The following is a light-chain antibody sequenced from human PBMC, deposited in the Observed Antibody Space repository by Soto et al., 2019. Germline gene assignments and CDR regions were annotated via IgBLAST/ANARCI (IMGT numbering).Light chain of an antibody. CDR2: DTS. CDR3: QQYNNWPRT. J-gene: IGKJ1*01. V-gene: IGKV3-11*01. Sequence: EVVLTQYPATLSLSPGGRATLSSRASQSISKYLAWYQQKPGQAPRLLIYDTSNRATGIPTRFSGSGSGTDFTPTISSLQSEDFAVYYCQQYNNWPRTFGQGTKVDI. CDR1: QSISKY.